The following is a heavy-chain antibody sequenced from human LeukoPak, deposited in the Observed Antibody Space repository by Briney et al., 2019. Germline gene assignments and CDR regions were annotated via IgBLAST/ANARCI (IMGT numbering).Heavy chain of an antibody. J-gene: IGHJ1*01. CDR3: AKDRERYPGRYFQH. Sequence: ETLSLTCAVYGGSFSGYYWSWVRQAPGKGLEWVSAISGSGGSTYYADSVKGRFTISRDNSKNTLYLQMNSLRAEDTAVYYCAKDRERYPGRYFQHWGQGTLVTVSS. V-gene: IGHV3-23*01. D-gene: IGHD1-1*01. CDR1: GGSFSGYY. CDR2: ISGSGGST.